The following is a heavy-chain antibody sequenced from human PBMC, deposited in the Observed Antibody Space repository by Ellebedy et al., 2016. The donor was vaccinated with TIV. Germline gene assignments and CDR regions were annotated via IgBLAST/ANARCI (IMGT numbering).Heavy chain of an antibody. V-gene: IGHV3-48*02. D-gene: IGHD5-18*01. J-gene: IGHJ4*02. CDR2: ISSSSSTI. CDR3: ARDRGGYTYGNFDY. Sequence: GESLKISCAASGFTFSSYSMNWVRQAPGKGLEWVSHISSSSSTIHYADSVKGRFTISRDNAKNSLYLQMNSLRDEDTAVYYCARDRGGYTYGNFDYWGQGTLVTVSS. CDR1: GFTFSSYS.